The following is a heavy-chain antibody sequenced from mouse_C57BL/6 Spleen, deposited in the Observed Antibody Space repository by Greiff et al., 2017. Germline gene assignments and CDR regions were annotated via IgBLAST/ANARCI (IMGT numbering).Heavy chain of an antibody. CDR2: INPNNGGT. CDR3: ARGLGYYAMDY. CDR1: GYTFTDYY. J-gene: IGHJ4*01. Sequence: VQLQQSGPELVKPGASVKISCKASGYTFTDYYMNWVKQSHGKSLEWIGDINPNNGGTSYNQKFKGKATLTVDKSSSTAYMELRSLTSEDSAVYYCARGLGYYAMDYWGQGTSVTVSS. D-gene: IGHD3-3*01. V-gene: IGHV1-26*01.